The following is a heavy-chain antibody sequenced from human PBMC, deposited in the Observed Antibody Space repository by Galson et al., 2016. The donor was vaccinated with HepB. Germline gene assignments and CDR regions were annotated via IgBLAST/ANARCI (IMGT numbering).Heavy chain of an antibody. Sequence: SLRLSCAVSGFSVSNNYMSWVRQAPGKGLEWVAVIYGGGDTYYADSVKGRFTISRDNSKNTLYLEMHSLRAEDTAVYYCARDTDSRERSDWWGQGTTVTVSS. V-gene: IGHV3-53*01. CDR3: ARDTDSRERSDW. J-gene: IGHJ6*02. D-gene: IGHD3-22*01. CDR2: IYGGGDT. CDR1: GFSVSNNY.